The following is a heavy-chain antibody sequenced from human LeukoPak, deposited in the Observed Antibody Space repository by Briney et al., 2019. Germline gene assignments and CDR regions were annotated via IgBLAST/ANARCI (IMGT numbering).Heavy chain of an antibody. Sequence: ASVKVSCKASGYTFTSYGISWVRQAPGQGLEWMGWISAYNGNTNYAQKLQGRVIMTTDTSTGTAYMELRSLRSDDTAVYYCARVGSCSSTSCYWFDPWGQGTLVTVSS. CDR2: ISAYNGNT. CDR3: ARVGSCSSTSCYWFDP. CDR1: GYTFTSYG. J-gene: IGHJ5*02. V-gene: IGHV1-18*01. D-gene: IGHD2-2*01.